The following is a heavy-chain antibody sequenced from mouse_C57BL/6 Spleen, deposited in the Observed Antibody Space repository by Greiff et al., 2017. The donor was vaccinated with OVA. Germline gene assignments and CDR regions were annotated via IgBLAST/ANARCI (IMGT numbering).Heavy chain of an antibody. CDR1: GFSLTSYG. V-gene: IGHV2-2*01. CDR2: IWSGGST. CDR3: ARKEYYGSSGFAY. Sequence: QVQLKQSGPGLVQPSQSLSITCTVSGFSLTSYGVHWVRQSPGKGLEWLGVIWSGGSTDYNAAFISRLSLSKDNSKSQVFFKMNSLQADDTAIYYCARKEYYGSSGFAYWGQGTLVTVSA. J-gene: IGHJ3*01. D-gene: IGHD1-1*01.